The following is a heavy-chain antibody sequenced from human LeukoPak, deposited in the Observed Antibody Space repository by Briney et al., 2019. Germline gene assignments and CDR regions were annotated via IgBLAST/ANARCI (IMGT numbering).Heavy chain of an antibody. J-gene: IGHJ4*02. CDR3: ARSEVVVAATTPVDY. D-gene: IGHD2-15*01. Sequence: GGSLRLSCAASGFTFSSYSMNWVRQAPGKGLEWVSSISSSSSYIYYADSVKGRFTISRDNAKNSLYLQMNSLRAEDTAVYYCARSEVVVAATTPVDYWGQGTLVTVSS. CDR1: GFTFSSYS. V-gene: IGHV3-21*01. CDR2: ISSSSSYI.